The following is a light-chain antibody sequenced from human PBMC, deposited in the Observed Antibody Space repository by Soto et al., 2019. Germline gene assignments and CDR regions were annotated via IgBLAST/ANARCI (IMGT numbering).Light chain of an antibody. Sequence: QLVLTQSSSASASLGSSVKLTCTLSSGHSSYIIAWHQQQPGKAPRYLMKLEGSGSYNKGSGVPDRFSGSSSGADRYLTISNLPFEDEADYYCETWDGNTRVFAGGTKLTVL. CDR2: LEGSGSY. CDR3: ETWDGNTRV. V-gene: IGLV4-60*02. CDR1: SGHSSYI. J-gene: IGLJ3*02.